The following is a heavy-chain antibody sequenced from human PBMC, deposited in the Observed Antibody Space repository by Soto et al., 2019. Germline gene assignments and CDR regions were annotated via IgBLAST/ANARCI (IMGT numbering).Heavy chain of an antibody. CDR3: ARASCGGDCYSDPVDAFDI. CDR2: IYYSGTT. J-gene: IGHJ3*02. V-gene: IGHV4-61*01. Sequence: QVQLQESGPGLVKPSETLSLTCTVSGASVSSDSYYWSWIRQPPGKGLEWIGYIYYSGTTNYNPSLKSRVTISVDTSKNQFSLKLTSVTAVDTAVYYCARASCGGDCYSDPVDAFDIWGQGTMVTVSS. D-gene: IGHD2-21*02. CDR1: GASVSSDSYY.